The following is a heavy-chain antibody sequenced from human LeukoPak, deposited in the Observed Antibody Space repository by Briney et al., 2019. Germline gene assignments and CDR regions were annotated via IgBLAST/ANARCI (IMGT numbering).Heavy chain of an antibody. J-gene: IGHJ4*02. Sequence: GGSLRLSCAASGFSFSDYYMSWIRQAPGKGLEWVSYISSSAGTKYYADSLKGRFTISRDNAKNSLYLQMNSLRAEDTTVYYCARDYGGSSPFDYWGQGTLVTVSS. CDR1: GFSFSDYY. CDR3: ARDYGGSSPFDY. D-gene: IGHD4-23*01. CDR2: ISSSAGTK. V-gene: IGHV3-11*04.